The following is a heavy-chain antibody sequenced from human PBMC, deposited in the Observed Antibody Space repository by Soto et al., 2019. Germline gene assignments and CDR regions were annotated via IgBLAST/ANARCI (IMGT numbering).Heavy chain of an antibody. CDR2: ITDSSDTV. CDR1: GFSFSNYN. J-gene: IGHJ2*01. V-gene: IGHV3-48*02. Sequence: GGSLRLSCVASGFSFSNYNMNWVRQAPGKGLEWVSYITDSSDTVHYADSVRGRFTISRDNAESSLYLQMNSLRDEDTAVYFCAKTHRATTVVTRYWYFDLWGRGTLVTVSS. CDR3: AKTHRATTVVTRYWYFDL. D-gene: IGHD4-17*01.